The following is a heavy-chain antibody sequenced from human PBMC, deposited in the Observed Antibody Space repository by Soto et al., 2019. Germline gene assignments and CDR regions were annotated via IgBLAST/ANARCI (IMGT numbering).Heavy chain of an antibody. Sequence: ASVKVSCKASGYTFTSYGISWVRQAPGQGLEWMGWISAYNGNTNYAQKLQGRVTMTTDTSTSTAYMELRSLRSDDTAVYYCASRTRGYSYGYEDAFDICGQGTMVTVSS. CDR2: ISAYNGNT. CDR1: GYTFTSYG. V-gene: IGHV1-18*04. CDR3: ASRTRGYSYGYEDAFDI. J-gene: IGHJ3*02. D-gene: IGHD5-18*01.